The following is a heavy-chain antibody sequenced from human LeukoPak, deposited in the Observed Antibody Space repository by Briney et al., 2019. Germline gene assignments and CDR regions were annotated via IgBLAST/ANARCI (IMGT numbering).Heavy chain of an antibody. CDR1: DHSISSSYY. CDR3: ARQYSRSWSHFDS. J-gene: IGHJ4*02. D-gene: IGHD6-13*01. Sequence: SETLSLTCAVSDHSISSSYYWGWIRRPPGKGLEWIGTIFHSGSTNYNPSLRSRVTISVDTSKNQFSLRLSSLTAADTAVYYCARQYSRSWSHFDSWGQGTLVTVSS. V-gene: IGHV4-38-2*01. CDR2: IFHSGST.